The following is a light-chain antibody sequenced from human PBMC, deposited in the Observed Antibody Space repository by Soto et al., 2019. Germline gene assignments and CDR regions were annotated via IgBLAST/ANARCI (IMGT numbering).Light chain of an antibody. CDR2: DAS. V-gene: IGKV3-11*01. Sequence: EIVLTQSPATLSLSLGERATLSCRASQSVSSYLAWYQQKPGQAPRLLIYDASSRATGIPARFSGSGSGTDFTLTISSLEPEDFAVYYCQRRSNWRYTFGQGTKLEIK. CDR1: QSVSSY. J-gene: IGKJ2*01. CDR3: QRRSNWRYT.